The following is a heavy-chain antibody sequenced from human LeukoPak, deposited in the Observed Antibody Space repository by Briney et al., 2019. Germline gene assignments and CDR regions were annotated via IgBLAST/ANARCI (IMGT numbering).Heavy chain of an antibody. CDR2: ISYDGSNK. CDR3: AKNIPNCSSTSCPLDY. Sequence: PGRSLRLSCAASGFTFISYDIHWVRQAPGKGLEWVAVISYDGSNKYYADSVKGRFTISRDNSKNTLYLQVNSLRTEDTAVYYCAKNIPNCSSTSCPLDYWGQGTLVTDSS. V-gene: IGHV3-30*18. CDR1: GFTFISYD. D-gene: IGHD2-2*01. J-gene: IGHJ4*02.